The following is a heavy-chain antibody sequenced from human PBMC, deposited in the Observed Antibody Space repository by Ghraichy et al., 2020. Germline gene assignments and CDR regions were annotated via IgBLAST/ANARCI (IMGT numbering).Heavy chain of an antibody. V-gene: IGHV3-11*05. Sequence: GGSLRLTCAASGFSVSDYYITWIRQTPGKGLEWLSSISGSTDFTMYADSVKGRFTISRDSTETSIYLQMNSLRAEDTAIYYCARDLGDFWTDVWGQGTTVIVS. CDR2: ISGSTDFT. J-gene: IGHJ6*02. D-gene: IGHD3-3*01. CDR1: GFSVSDYY. CDR3: ARDLGDFWTDV.